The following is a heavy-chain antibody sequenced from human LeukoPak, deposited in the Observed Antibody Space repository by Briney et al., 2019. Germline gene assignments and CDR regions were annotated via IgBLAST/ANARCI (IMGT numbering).Heavy chain of an antibody. Sequence: SGTLSLTCGVSGGSISSSTWWSWVRQPPGKGLEWIGEIFYSGSTNYNPSLKSRVTISVDKSKNQFSLNLNSVTAADTAVYYCARDRRWDYYFDYWGQGTLVTVSS. CDR3: ARDRRWDYYFDY. D-gene: IGHD1-26*01. V-gene: IGHV4-4*02. CDR1: GGSISSSTW. CDR2: IFYSGST. J-gene: IGHJ4*02.